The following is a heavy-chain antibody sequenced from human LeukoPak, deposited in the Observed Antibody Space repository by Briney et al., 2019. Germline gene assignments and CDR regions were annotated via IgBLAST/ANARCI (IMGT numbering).Heavy chain of an antibody. V-gene: IGHV3-15*01. J-gene: IGHJ4*02. CDR1: GFTFSNAW. Sequence: GGSLRLSCAASGFTFSNAWMSWVRQAPGKGLQWVGRIKSKSDGGTTDYAAPVKGRFSISRGDSKNTLYLQMNSLKSEDTAVYYCTIDYDYAWGSYRLGYWGQGTLVTVSA. D-gene: IGHD3-16*02. CDR2: IKSKSDGGTT. CDR3: TIDYDYAWGSYRLGY.